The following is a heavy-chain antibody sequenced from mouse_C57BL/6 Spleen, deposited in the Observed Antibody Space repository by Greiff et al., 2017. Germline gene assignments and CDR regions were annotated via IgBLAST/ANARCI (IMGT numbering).Heavy chain of an antibody. CDR1: GYTFTSYW. J-gene: IGHJ2*01. D-gene: IGHD2-5*01. CDR2: IDPSDSET. V-gene: IGHV1-52*01. CDR3: ARSSYYSNSDY. Sequence: QVQLKQPGAELVRPGSSVKLSCKASGYTFTSYWMHWVKQRPIQGLEWIGNIDPSDSETHYNQKFKDKATLTVDKSSSTAYMQLSSLTSEDSAVYYGARSSYYSNSDYWGQGTTLTVSS.